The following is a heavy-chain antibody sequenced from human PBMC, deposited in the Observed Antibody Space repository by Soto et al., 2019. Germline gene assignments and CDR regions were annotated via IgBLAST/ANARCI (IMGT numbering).Heavy chain of an antibody. V-gene: IGHV1-2*02. Sequence: GASVKVSCKASGYTFTDYFIHWVRQAPGQGFEWMGWINPNSRGTNYAQKFQGRVTMTRDTSNSTAYMELRGLTPDDTAVYYCARVTLKAGNWFDPWGQGTLVTVSS. J-gene: IGHJ5*02. CDR1: GYTFTDYF. CDR3: ARVTLKAGNWFDP. CDR2: INPNSRGT.